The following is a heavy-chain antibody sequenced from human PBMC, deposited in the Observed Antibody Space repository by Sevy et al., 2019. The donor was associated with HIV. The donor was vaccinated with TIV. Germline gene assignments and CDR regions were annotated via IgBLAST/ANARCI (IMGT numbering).Heavy chain of an antibody. Sequence: GGSLRLSCAASGFTFSSYGMHWVRHAPGKGLEWVAVISYDGSNKYYADSVKGRFTISRDNSKNTLYLQMNSLRAEDTAVYYCANDPPAYSSSFLDYWGQGTLVTVSS. J-gene: IGHJ4*02. CDR1: GFTFSSYG. D-gene: IGHD6-13*01. CDR2: ISYDGSNK. V-gene: IGHV3-30*18. CDR3: ANDPPAYSSSFLDY.